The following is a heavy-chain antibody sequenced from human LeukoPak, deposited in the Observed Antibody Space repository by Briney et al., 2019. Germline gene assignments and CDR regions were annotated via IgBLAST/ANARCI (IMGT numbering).Heavy chain of an antibody. CDR3: ARDRGTTSSAGYYFDT. J-gene: IGHJ4*02. Sequence: GGSLRLSCAASGFTFSSFGMHWVRQAPGKGLEWVAIIWYDGGDKYYADSVKGRFTASRDNSKNTLHLQVNSLRAEDTAVYYCARDRGTTSSAGYYFDTWGQGALVTVSS. CDR1: GFTFSSFG. D-gene: IGHD6-6*01. V-gene: IGHV3-33*01. CDR2: IWYDGGDK.